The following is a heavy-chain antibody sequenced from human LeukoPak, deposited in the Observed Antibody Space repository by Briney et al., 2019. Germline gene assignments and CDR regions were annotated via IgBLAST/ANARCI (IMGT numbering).Heavy chain of an antibody. D-gene: IGHD1-26*01. CDR1: GGSISSSPHY. V-gene: IGHV4-39*01. CDR2: IYYSGSS. Sequence: SEALSLTCTVSGGSISSSPHYWGWIRQPPGKGLEWIGSIYYSGSSYYIPSLKSRVIVSVDTSKNQFSLRLSSLTVADTAVYYCARQFWGGASYRFDYWGQGALVTVSS. J-gene: IGHJ4*02. CDR3: ARQFWGGASYRFDY.